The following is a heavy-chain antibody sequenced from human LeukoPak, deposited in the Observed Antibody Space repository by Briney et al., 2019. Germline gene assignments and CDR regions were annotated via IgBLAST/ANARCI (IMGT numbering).Heavy chain of an antibody. CDR2: IYYDGST. J-gene: IGHJ3*02. Sequence: SETLSLTCTVSGGSISSSSYYWGWIRQPPGKGLEWIGSIYYDGSTYYNPSLKSRVTISVDKSKNQFSLKLSSVTAADTAVYYCATSGDVDTAMVQGTFDIWGQGTMVTVSS. CDR1: GGSISSSSYY. D-gene: IGHD5-18*01. CDR3: ATSGDVDTAMVQGTFDI. V-gene: IGHV4-39*07.